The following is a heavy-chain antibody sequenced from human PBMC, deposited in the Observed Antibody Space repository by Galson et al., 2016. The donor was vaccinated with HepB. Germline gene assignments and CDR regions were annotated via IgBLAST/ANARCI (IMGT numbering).Heavy chain of an antibody. V-gene: IGHV4-39*01. CDR3: ARISSPIGYHEYYFDY. CDR2: IYYTGST. Sequence: SETLSLTCTVSDGSISSSSHYWGWIRQPPGKGLEWIGTIYYTGSTFYNPSLKSRVTISVDTSKNQFSLKLSSVTAADTAVYFCARISSPIGYHEYYFDYWGQGTLVTVSS. D-gene: IGHD5-18*01. J-gene: IGHJ4*02. CDR1: DGSISSSSHY.